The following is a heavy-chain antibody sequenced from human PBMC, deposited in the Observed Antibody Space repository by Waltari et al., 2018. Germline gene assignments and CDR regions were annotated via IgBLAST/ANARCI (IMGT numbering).Heavy chain of an antibody. D-gene: IGHD3-3*01. CDR1: GGTFSSYA. J-gene: IGHJ4*02. CDR3: ARDGSGSTFRFDY. Sequence: QVQLVQSGAEVKKPGSSVKVSCKASGGTFSSYAISWVRQAPGQGLEWMGGMIHSVCTANDGQKFQGRVTMSTDESTSTAYMELSSLRSEDTAVYYCARDGSGSTFRFDYWGQGTLVTVSS. V-gene: IGHV1-69*05. CDR2: MIHSVCTA.